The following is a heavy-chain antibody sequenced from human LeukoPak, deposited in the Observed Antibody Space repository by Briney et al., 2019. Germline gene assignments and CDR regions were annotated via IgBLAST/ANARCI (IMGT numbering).Heavy chain of an antibody. CDR3: AKEAQLDY. V-gene: IGHV3-23*01. CDR2: ISGTGGST. CDR1: RFTFSSYG. J-gene: IGHJ4*02. D-gene: IGHD5-18*01. Sequence: GGSLRLSSAASRFTFSSYGMSWVRQAPGKGLEWVSSISGTGGSTYYADSVKGRFTISRDNSKNTVYLQMNSLRAEDTAVYYCAKEAQLDYWGQGTLVTVSS.